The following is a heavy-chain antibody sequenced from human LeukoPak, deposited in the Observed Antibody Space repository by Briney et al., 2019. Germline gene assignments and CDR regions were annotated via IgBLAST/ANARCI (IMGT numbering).Heavy chain of an antibody. CDR1: GGSISSGSYY. D-gene: IGHD4-23*01. V-gene: IGHV4-61*02. CDR2: IYTSGST. J-gene: IGHJ6*03. Sequence: TSQTLSLTCTVSGGSISSGSYYWSWIRQPARKGLEWIGRIYTSGSTNYNPSLKSRVTISVDTSKNQFSLKLSSVTAADTAVYYCARDGLYDYGGIGDYYYYMDVWGKGTTVTVSS. CDR3: ARDGLYDYGGIGDYYYYMDV.